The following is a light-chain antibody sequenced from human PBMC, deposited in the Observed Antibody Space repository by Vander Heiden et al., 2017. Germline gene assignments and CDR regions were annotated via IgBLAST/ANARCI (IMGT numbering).Light chain of an antibody. CDR3: QQQGSSPLA. Sequence: EIVLTQYPGTLSLSPGERATLSCRARQSVSSSYLAWYQQKPGQAPRPLIYGSSSRATGIPDRFSGSGSGTDFTLTISRLEPEDFAVYYCQQQGSSPLAFGGGTKVEIK. CDR1: QSVSSSY. J-gene: IGKJ4*01. V-gene: IGKV3-20*01. CDR2: GSS.